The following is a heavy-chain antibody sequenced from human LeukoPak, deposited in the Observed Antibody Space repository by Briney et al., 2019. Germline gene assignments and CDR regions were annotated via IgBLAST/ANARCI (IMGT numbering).Heavy chain of an antibody. J-gene: IGHJ4*02. V-gene: IGHV5-51*01. CDR3: ARHGYGYFDY. CDR1: GYTFTTYL. Sequence: GESLKISCKGSGYTFTTYLIAWVRQMPGKGLEWMGIIYPGDSDSRYSPSFQGQVTISADKSISTAYLQWSSLKASDTAMYYCARHGYGYFDYWGQGTLVTVSS. D-gene: IGHD5-18*01. CDR2: IYPGDSDS.